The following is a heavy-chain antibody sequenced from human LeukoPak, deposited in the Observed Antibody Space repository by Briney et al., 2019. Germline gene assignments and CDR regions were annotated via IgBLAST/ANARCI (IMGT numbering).Heavy chain of an antibody. Sequence: LETLSLTCAVYGGSFSGYYWSWIRQPPGKGLEWIGEVSHSGSTNYNPSLKSRVTISVDTSKNQFSQKLSSVTAADTAVYYCAREGEQQLVLWGYWGQGTLVTVSS. V-gene: IGHV4-34*01. CDR1: GGSFSGYY. J-gene: IGHJ4*02. D-gene: IGHD6-13*01. CDR3: AREGEQQLVLWGY. CDR2: VSHSGST.